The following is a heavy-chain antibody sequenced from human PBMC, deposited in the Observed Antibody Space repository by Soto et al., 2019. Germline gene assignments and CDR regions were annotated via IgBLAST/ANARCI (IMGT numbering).Heavy chain of an antibody. CDR2: VSHDGRNT. Sequence: GGSLRLSCIGSGFTFSSYAMNWVRQAPGKGLEWVAVVSHDGRNTHYADSVKGRFTISRDSSKNTVSLEMTSLRAEDTAVYYCAKGGRQWLVTSDFNYWGQGALVTVSS. CDR1: GFTFSSYA. CDR3: AKGGRQWLVTSDFNY. V-gene: IGHV3-30*18. J-gene: IGHJ4*02. D-gene: IGHD6-19*01.